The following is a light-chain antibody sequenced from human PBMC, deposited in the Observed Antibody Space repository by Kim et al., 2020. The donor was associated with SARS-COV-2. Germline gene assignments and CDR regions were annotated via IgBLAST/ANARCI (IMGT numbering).Light chain of an antibody. CDR3: QQYYSTPYT. V-gene: IGKV4-1*01. Sequence: RATINCKSSQSVLYSSNNQNYLAWDQQKPGQPPKLLIDWAYTREYGVPDRFSGSGSGTDFTLTISSLQAEEVAVYYCQQYYSTPYTFGQGTKLEI. CDR1: QSVLYSSNNQNY. J-gene: IGKJ2*01. CDR2: WAY.